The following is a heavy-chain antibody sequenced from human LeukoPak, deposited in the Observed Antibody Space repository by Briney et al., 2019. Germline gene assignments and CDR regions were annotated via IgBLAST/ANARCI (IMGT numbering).Heavy chain of an antibody. D-gene: IGHD6-19*01. J-gene: IGHJ3*02. CDR1: GGSFSGYY. V-gene: IGHV4-34*01. CDR3: ARKGSGWYSAFDI. Sequence: PSETLSLTCAVYGGSFSGYYWSWIRQPPGKGLEWIGEINHSGSTNYNPSLKSRVTISVDTSKNQFSLKLSSVTAADTAVYYCARKGSGWYSAFDIWGQGTMVTVSS. CDR2: INHSGST.